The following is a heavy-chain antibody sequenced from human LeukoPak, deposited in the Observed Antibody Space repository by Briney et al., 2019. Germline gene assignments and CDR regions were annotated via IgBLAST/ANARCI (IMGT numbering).Heavy chain of an antibody. CDR3: VRHCSSTSCYDY. Sequence: GGSLRLSCAASGFTFSSYWMHWVRQAPGKGLVWVSRINNDGRSTSYADSVKGRFTISRDNAKNTLYLQMNSLRAEDTAVYYCVRHCSSTSCYDYWGQGTLVTVSS. J-gene: IGHJ4*02. V-gene: IGHV3-74*01. D-gene: IGHD2-2*01. CDR2: INNDGRST. CDR1: GFTFSSYW.